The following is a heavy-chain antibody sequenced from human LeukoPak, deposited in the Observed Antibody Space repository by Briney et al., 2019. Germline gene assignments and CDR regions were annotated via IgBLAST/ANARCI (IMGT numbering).Heavy chain of an antibody. V-gene: IGHV3-53*04. D-gene: IGHD3-22*01. Sequence: PGESLRLSCAASGFNVSSNYMSWVRQAPGKGLEWGSVLYSGGSTYCADSVKGRFTISRHNSKNTLYLQMNSLRPADTAMYYCATSSWVDSSGYEYFQHWGQGTLVTVSS. CDR1: GFNVSSNY. CDR3: ATSSWVDSSGYEYFQH. CDR2: LYSGGST. J-gene: IGHJ1*01.